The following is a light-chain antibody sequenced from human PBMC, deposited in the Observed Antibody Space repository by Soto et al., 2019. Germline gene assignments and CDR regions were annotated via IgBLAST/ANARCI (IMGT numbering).Light chain of an antibody. J-gene: IGLJ1*01. Sequence: QSALTQPRSVSGSPGQSVTISCTGTSSDVGTYDFVSWYQQHPGKAPRLMIFDVSERPSGVPDRFSGSKSGNTASLTISGLQAEDEDDYYCCLYAVTFYVFGTGTKVT. CDR3: CLYAVTFYV. V-gene: IGLV2-11*01. CDR1: SSDVGTYDF. CDR2: DVS.